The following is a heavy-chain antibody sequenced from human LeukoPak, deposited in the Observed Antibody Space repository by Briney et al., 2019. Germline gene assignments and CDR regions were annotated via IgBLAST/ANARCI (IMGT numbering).Heavy chain of an antibody. J-gene: IGHJ3*02. CDR3: ARDEWGDAFDI. CDR1: GFTFSSYS. V-gene: IGHV3-21*01. Sequence: GESLRLSCAASGFTFSSYSMNWVRQAPGKGLEWVSSISSSSSYIHSADSVRGRFTISRDNAKNSLFLQMNSLRAEDTAAYYCARDEWGDAFDIWGQGTMVTVFS. D-gene: IGHD1-26*01. CDR2: ISSSSSYI.